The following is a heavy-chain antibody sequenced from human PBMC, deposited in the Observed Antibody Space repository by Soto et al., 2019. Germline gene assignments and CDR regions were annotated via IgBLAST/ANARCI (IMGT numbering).Heavy chain of an antibody. V-gene: IGHV3-23*01. CDR3: AKHRDNYYDSYNWFDP. CDR2: ISGSGGST. J-gene: IGHJ5*02. Sequence: PGGSLRLSCAASGFSFSNYAMTWVRQPPGKGLEWVSTISGSGGSTYYAHSVTGRFTISRDNSKNTLYLQMNSLRADDTALYYCAKHRDNYYDSYNWFDPWGQGTLVTVSS. D-gene: IGHD3-16*01. CDR1: GFSFSNYA.